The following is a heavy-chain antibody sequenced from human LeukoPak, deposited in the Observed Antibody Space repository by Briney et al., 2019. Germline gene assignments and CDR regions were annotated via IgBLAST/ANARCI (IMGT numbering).Heavy chain of an antibody. V-gene: IGHV3-23*01. J-gene: IGHJ4*02. CDR2: LSDSGGRT. CDR3: AKGPFRQVDY. CDR1: GFTFSSYW. Sequence: GGSLRLSCAASGFTFSSYWMSWARQAPGKGLEWVSSLSDSGGRTYYADSVKGRFTISRDNSKNTLFLQMNSLRAEDTAVYHCAKGPFRQVDYWGQGTLVTVSS.